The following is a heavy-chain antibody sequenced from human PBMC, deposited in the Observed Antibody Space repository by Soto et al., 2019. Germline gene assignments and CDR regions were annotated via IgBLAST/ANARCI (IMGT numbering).Heavy chain of an antibody. D-gene: IGHD3-3*01. CDR3: AAVPVLRFLKWLPAYFDY. V-gene: IGHV1-58*01. CDR2: LFFCIFNT. Sequence: SVKFSFNTSVFIFTSSAVQCLLHSLLQLLYFILFLFFCIFNTHYAQHFQERVTLTRDMSTGTAYMELSSLRSEDTAVYYCAAVPVLRFLKWLPAYFDYWGQGTLVTV. CDR1: VFIFTSSA. J-gene: IGHJ4*02.